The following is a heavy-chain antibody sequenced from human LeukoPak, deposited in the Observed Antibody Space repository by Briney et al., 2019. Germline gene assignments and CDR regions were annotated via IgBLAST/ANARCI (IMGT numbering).Heavy chain of an antibody. Sequence: SETLSLTCSVSGGSISSYYWSWLRQPPGKGLEWIGYIYYSGSTNYSPALKSRVTISVDTSKNQFSLKLSSVTAADTAVYFCPRDRVTVFRGLITHYYYYGMDVWGQGTTVTVSS. J-gene: IGHJ6*02. CDR2: IYYSGST. V-gene: IGHV4-59*01. CDR1: GGSISSYY. D-gene: IGHD3-10*01. CDR3: PRDRVTVFRGLITHYYYYGMDV.